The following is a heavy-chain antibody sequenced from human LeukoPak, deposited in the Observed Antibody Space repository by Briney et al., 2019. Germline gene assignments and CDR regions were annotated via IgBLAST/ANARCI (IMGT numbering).Heavy chain of an antibody. CDR1: GGSISSISYY. CDR2: LYYTGST. CDR3: ARQLNLLRYFDWLFDY. J-gene: IGHJ4*02. D-gene: IGHD3-9*01. Sequence: PSETLSLTCTVSGGSISSISYYWGWIRQPPGEGLEWIGSLYYTGSTYYNPSLRSRVTISVDTSKNQFSLKLSSVTAADTAVYYCARQLNLLRYFDWLFDYWGQGTLVTVSS. V-gene: IGHV4-39*01.